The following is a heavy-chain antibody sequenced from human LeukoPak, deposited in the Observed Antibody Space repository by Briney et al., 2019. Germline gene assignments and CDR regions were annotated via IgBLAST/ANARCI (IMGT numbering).Heavy chain of an antibody. V-gene: IGHV3-49*04. D-gene: IGHD2-2*01. CDR3: TRGHPYIVVVPAALY. CDR1: GFTFGDYA. Sequence: GGSLRLSCTASGFTFGDYAMSWVRQAPGKGLEWVGFIRSKAYGGTTEYAASVKGGFTISRENSKSIAYLQMNSLKTEDTAVYYCTRGHPYIVVVPAALYWGQGTLVTVSS. CDR2: IRSKAYGGTT. J-gene: IGHJ4*02.